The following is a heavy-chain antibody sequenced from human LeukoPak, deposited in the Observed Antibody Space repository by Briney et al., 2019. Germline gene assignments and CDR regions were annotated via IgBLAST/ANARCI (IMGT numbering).Heavy chain of an antibody. D-gene: IGHD6-19*01. V-gene: IGHV4-61*02. CDR3: ARVWRPYKQWLVRPPHFDY. CDR2: IYTSGGA. CDR1: GGSISSGSYY. J-gene: IGHJ4*02. Sequence: SQTLSLTCTVSGGSISSGSYYWSWIRQPAGKGLEWIGRIYTSGGADYNPSLKSRVTISVDTSKNQFSLKLSSVTAADTAVYYCARVWRPYKQWLVRPPHFDYWGQGTLVTVSS.